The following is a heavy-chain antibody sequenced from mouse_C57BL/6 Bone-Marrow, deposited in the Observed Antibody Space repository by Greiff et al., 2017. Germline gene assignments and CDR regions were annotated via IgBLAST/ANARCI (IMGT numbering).Heavy chain of an antibody. CDR3: TSYYGSSYVWFAY. Sequence: VQLQQSGTVLARPGASVKMSCKTSGYTFTSYWMHWVKQRPGQGLEWIGAIYPGNSDTSYNQKFTGKAKLTAVTSASTAYMELSSLTNEDSAVYYCTSYYGSSYVWFAYWGQGTLVTVSA. D-gene: IGHD1-1*01. J-gene: IGHJ3*01. CDR2: IYPGNSDT. V-gene: IGHV1-5*01. CDR1: GYTFTSYW.